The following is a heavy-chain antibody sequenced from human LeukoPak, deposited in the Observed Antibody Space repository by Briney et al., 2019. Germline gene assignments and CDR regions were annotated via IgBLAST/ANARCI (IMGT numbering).Heavy chain of an antibody. V-gene: IGHV4-61*01. J-gene: IGHJ4*02. CDR1: GGSVSSGSYY. D-gene: IGHD6-19*01. CDR3: VAGIDY. Sequence: PSETLSLTCTVSGGSVSSGSYYWSWIRQPPGKGLEWIGNIYYSGSTNYNPSLKSRVTISVDTSKNQFSLKLSSVTAADTAVYYCVAGIDYWGQGTLVTVSS. CDR2: IYYSGST.